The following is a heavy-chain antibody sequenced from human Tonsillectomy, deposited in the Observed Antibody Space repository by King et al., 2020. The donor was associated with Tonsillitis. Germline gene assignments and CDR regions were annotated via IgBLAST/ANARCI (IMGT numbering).Heavy chain of an antibody. CDR3: ARSKWEGHFADAFDV. J-gene: IGHJ3*01. V-gene: IGHV4-34*01. Sequence: VQLPQWGTGLLKPSETLSLTCAVYGESLTGHHWSWIRQPPGKRLEWIGDSGSLTHNPSLKSRVTLSVDLSRNQVSLKLISVTAADTATYYCARSKWEGHFADAFDVWGQGTVVAVSP. D-gene: IGHD1-26*01. CDR2: SGSL. CDR1: GESLTGHH.